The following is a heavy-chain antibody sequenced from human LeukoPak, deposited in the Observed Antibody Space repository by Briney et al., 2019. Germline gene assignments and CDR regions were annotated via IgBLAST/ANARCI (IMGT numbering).Heavy chain of an antibody. J-gene: IGHJ3*02. CDR2: ISGSGGST. Sequence: GGSLRLSCAASGFTFSSYAMSWVCQAPGKGLEWVSAISGSGGSTYYADSVKGRFTISRDNSKNTLYLQMNSLRAEDTAVYYCAKGTAVAEAFDIWGQGTMVTVSS. V-gene: IGHV3-23*01. CDR3: AKGTAVAEAFDI. CDR1: GFTFSSYA. D-gene: IGHD6-19*01.